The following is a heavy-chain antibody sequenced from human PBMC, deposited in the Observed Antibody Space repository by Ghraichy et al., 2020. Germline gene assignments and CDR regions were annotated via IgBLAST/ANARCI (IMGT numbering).Heavy chain of an antibody. Sequence: SETLSPTCTVSGDPSSSSYWNWIRQPPGKGLEWIGFIYDTGSINYNPSLKSRVTISVDISKNQFYLKLSSVTAADTAVYYCARGHIYHYDMDVWGQGTAVTVSS. J-gene: IGHJ6*02. CDR1: GDPSSSSY. CDR3: ARGHIYHYDMDV. V-gene: IGHV4-59*01. CDR2: IYDTGSI.